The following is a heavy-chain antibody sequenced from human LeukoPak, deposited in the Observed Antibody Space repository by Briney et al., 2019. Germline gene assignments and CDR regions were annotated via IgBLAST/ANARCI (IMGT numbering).Heavy chain of an antibody. CDR2: MNPNSGNT. D-gene: IGHD5-12*01. CDR1: GYTFTSYD. V-gene: IGHV1-8*01. J-gene: IGHJ4*02. Sequence: ASVKVSCKASGYTFTSYDINWVRQATGQELEWMGWMNPNSGNTGYAQKFQGRVTMTRNTSISTAYMELSSLRSEDTAVYYCARGSPSLRYSGYENFDCWGQGTLVTVSS. CDR3: ARGSPSLRYSGYENFDC.